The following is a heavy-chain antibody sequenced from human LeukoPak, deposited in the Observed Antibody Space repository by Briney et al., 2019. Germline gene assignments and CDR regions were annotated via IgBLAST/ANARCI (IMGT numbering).Heavy chain of an antibody. Sequence: GSSLRLSCAASGFTFSNYAVHWVRQAPGKGLEWVALISDDGSNKYYTNSVKGRFTISRDNSKNTPYLQMNSLRAEDTAVYYCATRTSGAFDFWGQGTMVIVS. CDR1: GFTFSNYA. CDR3: ATRTSGAFDF. CDR2: ISDDGSNK. V-gene: IGHV3-30-3*01. J-gene: IGHJ3*01.